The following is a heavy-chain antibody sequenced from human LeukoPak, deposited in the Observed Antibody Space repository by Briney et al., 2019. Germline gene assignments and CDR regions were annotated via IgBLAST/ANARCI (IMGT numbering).Heavy chain of an antibody. CDR1: GFTFSSYG. D-gene: IGHD3-10*01. CDR3: AKDPYGSGSYFDY. CDR2: ISGSGGST. J-gene: IGHJ4*02. Sequence: GGTLRLSCAACGFTFSSYGMSWVRQAPGKGLEWVSAISGSGGSTYYADSVKGRFTISRDNSKNTLYLQMNSLRAEDTAVYYCAKDPYGSGSYFDYWGQGTLVTVSS. V-gene: IGHV3-23*01.